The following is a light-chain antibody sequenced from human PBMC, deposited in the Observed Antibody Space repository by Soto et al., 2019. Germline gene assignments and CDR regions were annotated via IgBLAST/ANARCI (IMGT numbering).Light chain of an antibody. V-gene: IGKV3-15*01. Sequence: IVMTQSPATLSVSPGERATLSCRAGQTIYSNVAWYQQRPGQAPRLLIYRASTRATGVPARFSGSGSGTDFTLTISSLEPEDCAIYYCQQRRYWPPITFGQGTRLEIK. CDR2: RAS. CDR1: QTIYSN. J-gene: IGKJ5*01. CDR3: QQRRYWPPIT.